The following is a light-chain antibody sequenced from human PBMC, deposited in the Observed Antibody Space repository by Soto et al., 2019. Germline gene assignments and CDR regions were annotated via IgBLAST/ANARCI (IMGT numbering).Light chain of an antibody. CDR2: EVN. CDR1: SSDVGGYNY. V-gene: IGLV2-8*01. J-gene: IGLJ2*01. CDR3: CSYAGSNDVV. Sequence: QSALTQPPSASGSPGQSVTISCTGTSSDVGGYNYVSWYQHHPGKAPKLMIYEVNKRPSGVPDRFSGSKSGNTASLTVSGLQAEDDTDYYCCSYAGSNDVVFGGGTKLTVL.